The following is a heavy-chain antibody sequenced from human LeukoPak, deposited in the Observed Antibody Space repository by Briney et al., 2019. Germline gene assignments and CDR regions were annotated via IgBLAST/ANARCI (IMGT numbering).Heavy chain of an antibody. J-gene: IGHJ4*02. CDR1: GGTFSSYA. CDR2: IIPIFGTA. D-gene: IGHD5-24*01. V-gene: IGHV1-69*13. CDR3: ASTIKGWLQFQYYFDY. Sequence: GASVKVSCKASGGTFSSYAISWVRQAPGQGLEWMGGIIPIFGTANYAQKFQGRVTITADESTSTAYMELSSLRSEDTAVYYCASTIKGWLQFQYYFDYWGQGTLVTVSS.